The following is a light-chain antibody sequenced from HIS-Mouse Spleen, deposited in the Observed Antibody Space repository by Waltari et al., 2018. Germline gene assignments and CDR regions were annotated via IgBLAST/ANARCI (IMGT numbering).Light chain of an antibody. CDR2: AAX. J-gene: IGKJ2*01. CDR1: QGISSY. V-gene: IGKV1-9*01. CDR3: QQLNSYPYT. Sequence: DIQXTQSPXXLXAXXGXXVTITFRXSQGISSYLPWXXQKPGKAPKLPXYAAXTLQSGVPXXXSGSGSGTXFTLTISSLQPEDFATXYCQQLNSYPYTFGQGTKLEIK.